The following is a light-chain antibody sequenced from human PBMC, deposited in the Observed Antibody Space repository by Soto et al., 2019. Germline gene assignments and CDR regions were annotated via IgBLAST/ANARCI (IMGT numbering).Light chain of an antibody. J-gene: IGLJ2*01. Sequence: QSVLTQPPSASGTPGQRVTISCSGSSSNIGSKYVYWYQQLPGTAPKLLMYRNNQRPSGVPDRFSGSKSGTSASLAISGLRSGDEADYYWQAWDAGVSGPPFGGGPQLPS. V-gene: IGLV1-47*01. CDR2: RNN. CDR3: QAWDAGVSGPP. CDR1: SSNIGSKY.